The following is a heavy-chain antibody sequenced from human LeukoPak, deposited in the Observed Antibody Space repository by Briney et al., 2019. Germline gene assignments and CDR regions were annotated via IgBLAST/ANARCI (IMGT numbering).Heavy chain of an antibody. CDR2: ISGSGGST. D-gene: IGHD3-10*01. J-gene: IGHJ4*02. CDR1: GFTFSSYA. Sequence: GGSLRLSCAASGFTFSSYAMSGVRQAPGKGLEWVSAISGSGGSTYYADSVKGRFTISRDNSKNTQYLQMNTQRAEDTAVYYCARVRLWFGEGGFDYWGQGTLVTVSS. CDR3: ARVRLWFGEGGFDY. V-gene: IGHV3-23*01.